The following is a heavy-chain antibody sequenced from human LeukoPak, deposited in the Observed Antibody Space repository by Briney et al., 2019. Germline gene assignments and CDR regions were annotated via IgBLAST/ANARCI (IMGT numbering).Heavy chain of an antibody. CDR2: MNPNSGNT. CDR1: GFTFTSYD. J-gene: IGHJ6*02. Sequence: ASVKVSCKASGFTFTSYDINWVRQAPGQGLVWMGWMNPNSGNTRYAQKVQGRITMTRDTSISTAYMELSSLRSEDTAVYYCARGPTLVRGVIMPDSVGGMDVWGQGTTVTVSS. V-gene: IGHV1-8*01. CDR3: ARGPTLVRGVIMPDSVGGMDV. D-gene: IGHD3-10*01.